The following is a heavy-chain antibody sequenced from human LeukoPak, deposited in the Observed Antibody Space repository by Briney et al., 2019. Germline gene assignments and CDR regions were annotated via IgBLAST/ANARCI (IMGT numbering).Heavy chain of an antibody. D-gene: IGHD6-19*01. Sequence: PSETLSLTCTVSGGSISSGSYYWSWIRQPAGKGLEWIGRIYTSGSTNYNPSLKSRVTISVDTSKNQFSLKLSSVTAADTAVYYCARGDSSGWYHFGYWGQGTLVTVSS. CDR3: ARGDSSGWYHFGY. CDR1: GGSISSGSYY. J-gene: IGHJ4*02. V-gene: IGHV4-61*02. CDR2: IYTSGST.